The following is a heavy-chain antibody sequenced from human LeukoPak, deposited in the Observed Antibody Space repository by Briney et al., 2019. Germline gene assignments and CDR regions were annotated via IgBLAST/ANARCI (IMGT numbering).Heavy chain of an antibody. V-gene: IGHV3-7*01. CDR3: ARDPGSAFGGVIVKVYYYYMDV. D-gene: IGHD3-16*02. J-gene: IGHJ6*03. Sequence: GGSLRLSCVGSGFTFTTYWMSWVRQAPVKGLEWVANIKQDGSEKYYVDSVKGRFTISRDNANNSLYLQMNSLRAEDTAAYYCARDPGSAFGGVIVKVYYYYMDVWGKGTTVTVSS. CDR2: IKQDGSEK. CDR1: GFTFTTYW.